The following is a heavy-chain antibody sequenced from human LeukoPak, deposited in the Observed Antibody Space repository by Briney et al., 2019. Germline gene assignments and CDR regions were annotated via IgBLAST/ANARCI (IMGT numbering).Heavy chain of an antibody. CDR3: ARVAVAQYYFDY. J-gene: IGHJ4*02. D-gene: IGHD4-23*01. CDR1: GYTFTSYY. Sequence: ASVKVSCKASGYTFTSYYIHWVRQAPGQGLEWMGYISAYNGNTNYAQKFQGRVTMTTDTSTNTVYVELRSLRSDDTAVYYCARVAVAQYYFDYWGQGTLVTVSS. CDR2: ISAYNGNT. V-gene: IGHV1-18*04.